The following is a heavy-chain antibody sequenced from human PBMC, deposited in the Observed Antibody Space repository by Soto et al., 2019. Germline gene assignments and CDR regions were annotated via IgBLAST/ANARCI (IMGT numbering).Heavy chain of an antibody. J-gene: IGHJ6*01. Sequence: PSETLSLTYGVSGGSISTGGYSGSWIRQPPGKGLEWIGYIYHSGSTYYNPSLKSRVTISVDRSKNQFSLKLSSVTAADTAVYYCARVPGPWGQGTTVTVSS. CDR2: IYHSGST. V-gene: IGHV4-30-2*01. CDR3: ARVPGP. CDR1: GGSISTGGYS.